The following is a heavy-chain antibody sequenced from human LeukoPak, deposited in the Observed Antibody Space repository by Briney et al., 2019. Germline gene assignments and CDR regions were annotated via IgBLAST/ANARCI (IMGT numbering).Heavy chain of an antibody. D-gene: IGHD3-22*01. V-gene: IGHV4-39*07. J-gene: IGHJ4*02. CDR1: TDSISKSLYH. CDR2: IYYQGNT. Sequence: SETLCLTYTVSTDSISKSLYHWAWVRQPPGKGLGWIAEIYYQGNTYYTPSLSGRVTISVATSKTQFSLQLNAVTAADTALYFCASVKLGYYYDTNGYFDSWGQGIPVTVSS. CDR3: ASVKLGYYYDTNGYFDS.